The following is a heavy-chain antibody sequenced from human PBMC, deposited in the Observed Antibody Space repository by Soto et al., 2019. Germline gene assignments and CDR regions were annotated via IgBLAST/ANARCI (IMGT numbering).Heavy chain of an antibody. D-gene: IGHD5-18*01. CDR3: ATHIQLVSDAFDI. Sequence: QPGGSLRLSCAASGFTFSSYSMNWVRQAPGKGLEWVSYISSSSSTIYYADSVKGRFTISRDNAKNSLYLQMNSLRAEDTAVYYCATHIQLVSDAFDIWGQGTMVTVSS. CDR2: ISSSSSTI. CDR1: GFTFSSYS. V-gene: IGHV3-48*01. J-gene: IGHJ3*02.